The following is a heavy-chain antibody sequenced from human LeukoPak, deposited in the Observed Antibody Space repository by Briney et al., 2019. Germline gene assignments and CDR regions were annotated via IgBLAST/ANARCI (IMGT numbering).Heavy chain of an antibody. CDR3: ARVKQPEIEDTIFDVRAHYRWSGPGAFDI. D-gene: IGHD3-3*01. Sequence: GGSLRLSCAASGFTFDDYAMHWVRQAPGKGLEWVSGISWNSGSIGYADSVKGRFTISRDNAKNTLYLQMNSLRAEDTAVYYCARVKQPEIEDTIFDVRAHYRWSGPGAFDIWGQGTMVTVSS. J-gene: IGHJ3*02. CDR1: GFTFDDYA. V-gene: IGHV3-9*01. CDR2: ISWNSGSI.